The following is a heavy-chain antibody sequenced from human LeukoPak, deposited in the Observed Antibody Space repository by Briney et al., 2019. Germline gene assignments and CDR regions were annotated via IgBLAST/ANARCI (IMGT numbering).Heavy chain of an antibody. V-gene: IGHV3-11*04. Sequence: GGSLRLSCAASGFTFSDYYMSWIRQAPGKGLEWVSYISSSGSTIYYADSVKGRFTISRDNAKNSLYLQMNCLRAEDTAVYYCARDRDVRHYYFDYWGQGTLVTVSS. CDR1: GFTFSDYY. CDR3: ARDRDVRHYYFDY. D-gene: IGHD3-16*01. CDR2: ISSSGSTI. J-gene: IGHJ4*02.